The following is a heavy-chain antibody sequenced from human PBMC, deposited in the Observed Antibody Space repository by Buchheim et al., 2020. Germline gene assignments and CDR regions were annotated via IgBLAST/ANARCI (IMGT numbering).Heavy chain of an antibody. CDR2: IYYSGST. Sequence: QLQESGPGLVKPSQTLSLTCKLSGGSVSTSGYHWGWIRPFPGKGLEWIGYIYYSGSTYYNPSLKSRVSISLETSETQFSLNLSSVTAADTAVYYCARYGSGNYLTFDHWGQGTL. CDR3: ARYGSGNYLTFDH. D-gene: IGHD3-10*01. J-gene: IGHJ4*02. V-gene: IGHV4-31*03. CDR1: GGSVSTSGYH.